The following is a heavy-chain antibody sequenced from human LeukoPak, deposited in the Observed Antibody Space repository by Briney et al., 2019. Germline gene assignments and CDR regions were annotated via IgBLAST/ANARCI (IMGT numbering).Heavy chain of an antibody. D-gene: IGHD3-10*02. V-gene: IGHV4-59*01. CDR2: IYYSGST. CDR3: ARPRFGVVNDFQL. CDR1: GGSISSYY. Sequence: SETLSLTCTVSGGSISSYYWSWIRQPPGKGLEWIGYIYYSGSTNYNPSLKSRVTISVDTSKNQFSLKLSSVTAADTAVYYCARPRFGVVNDFQLWGQGTRVTVSS. J-gene: IGHJ1*01.